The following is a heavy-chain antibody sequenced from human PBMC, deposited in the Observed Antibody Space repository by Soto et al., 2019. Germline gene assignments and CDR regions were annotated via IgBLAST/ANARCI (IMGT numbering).Heavy chain of an antibody. CDR2: ISGSGAGA. J-gene: IGHJ6*02. CDR1: GFTFSTYA. V-gene: IGHV3-23*01. Sequence: GGSLRLSCAASGFTFSTYAMSWVRQAPGKGLEWVSGISGSGAGAYYADSVKGRFTISRDISKDTLYLQMISLRAEDTAVYYCARSSGPRVYYGLEVWGQGTTVTVSS. CDR3: ARSSGPRVYYGLEV. D-gene: IGHD6-19*01.